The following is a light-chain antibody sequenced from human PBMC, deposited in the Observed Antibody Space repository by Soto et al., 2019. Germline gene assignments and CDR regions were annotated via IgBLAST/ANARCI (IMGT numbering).Light chain of an antibody. J-gene: IGKJ1*01. Sequence: EIVLTQSPGTVSLSPGERATLSCRASQTFSSSYLAWFQQKPGQAPRLLIYGASSRATGIPDRFSGSGSGTDFTRAISSLEPEDFAVYYCQQYGSSSWTFGQGTKVEI. V-gene: IGKV3-20*01. CDR2: GAS. CDR1: QTFSSSY. CDR3: QQYGSSSWT.